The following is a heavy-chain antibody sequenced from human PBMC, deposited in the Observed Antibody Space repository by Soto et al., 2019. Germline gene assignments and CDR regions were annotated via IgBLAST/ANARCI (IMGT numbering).Heavy chain of an antibody. CDR2: ISAYNGNT. CDR1: GYTFTSYG. J-gene: IGHJ6*02. V-gene: IGHV1-18*01. D-gene: IGHD1-1*01. Sequence: QVQLVQSGAEVKKPGASVKVSCKASGYTFTSYGISWVRQAPGQGLEWMGWISAYNGNTNYAQKLTGRVTSTAAPSQRRAYRELRGRRPDDTAGYYCARDRLERLALFYSSGMDVWGQGTPVTVSS. CDR3: ARDRLERLALFYSSGMDV.